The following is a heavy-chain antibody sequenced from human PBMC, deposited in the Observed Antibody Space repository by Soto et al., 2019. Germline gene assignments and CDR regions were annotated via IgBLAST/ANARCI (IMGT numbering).Heavy chain of an antibody. CDR1: GGTFSSYA. CDR3: ASQYSSSSSQYYYYGMDV. J-gene: IGHJ6*02. D-gene: IGHD6-6*01. V-gene: IGHV1-69*06. CDR2: IIPIFGTA. Sequence: ASVKVSCKASGGTFSSYAISWVRQAPGQGLEWMGGIIPIFGTANYAQKFQGRVTITADKSTSTAYMELSSLRSEDTAVYYCASQYSSSSSQYYYYGMDVWGQGTTVTVS.